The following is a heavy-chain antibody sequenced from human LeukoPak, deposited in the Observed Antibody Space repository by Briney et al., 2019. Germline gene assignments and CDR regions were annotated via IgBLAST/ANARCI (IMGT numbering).Heavy chain of an antibody. D-gene: IGHD3-22*01. Sequence: GGSLRLSCAASGFTFSSYSMSWVRQAPGKGLECVSLIYTGGSTYYADSVKGRFTISRDNSKNTLYLQMNSLRAEDTAVYYCAKGRDEGYYYDSSGYSDAFDIWGQGTMVTVSS. CDR3: AKGRDEGYYYDSSGYSDAFDI. V-gene: IGHV3-23*03. J-gene: IGHJ3*02. CDR2: IYTGGST. CDR1: GFTFSSYS.